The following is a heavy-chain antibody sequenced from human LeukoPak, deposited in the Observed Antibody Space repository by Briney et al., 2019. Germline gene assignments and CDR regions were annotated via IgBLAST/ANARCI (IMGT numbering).Heavy chain of an antibody. Sequence: ASVKVSCKASGYTFTSYGISWVRQAPGQGLEWVGWISAYNGNTNYAQKLQGRVTMTTDTSTSTAYMELRSLRSDDTAVYYCARSPKSIAVAGTGFDYWGQGTLVTGSS. J-gene: IGHJ4*02. D-gene: IGHD6-19*01. CDR2: ISAYNGNT. CDR3: ARSPKSIAVAGTGFDY. CDR1: GYTFTSYG. V-gene: IGHV1-18*01.